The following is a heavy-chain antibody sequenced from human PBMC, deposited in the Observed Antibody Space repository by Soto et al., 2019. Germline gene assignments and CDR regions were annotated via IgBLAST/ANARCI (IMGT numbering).Heavy chain of an antibody. CDR2: ISYDGSNK. Sequence: GSLRLSCAASGFTFSSYAMHWVRQAPGKGLEWVAVISYDGSNKYYADSVKGRFTISRDNSKNTLYLQMNSLRAEDTAVYYCARDLQRWNYFRGYYYYGMDVWGQGTTVTVSS. J-gene: IGHJ6*02. D-gene: IGHD1-7*01. CDR1: GFTFSSYA. CDR3: ARDLQRWNYFRGYYYYGMDV. V-gene: IGHV3-30-3*01.